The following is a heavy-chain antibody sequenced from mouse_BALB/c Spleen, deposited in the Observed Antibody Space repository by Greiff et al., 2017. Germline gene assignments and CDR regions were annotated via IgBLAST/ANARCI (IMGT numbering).Heavy chain of an antibody. CDR1: GYTFTSYV. V-gene: IGHV1-14*01. J-gene: IGHJ3*01. CDR3: ARDGGYAWFAY. D-gene: IGHD2-3*01. Sequence: EVQLKESGPELVKPGASVKMSCKASGYTFTSYVMHWVKQKPGQGLEWIGYINPYNDGTKYNEKFKGKATLTSDKSSSTAYMELSSLTSEDSAVYYCARDGGYAWFAYWGQGTLVTVSA. CDR2: INPYNDGT.